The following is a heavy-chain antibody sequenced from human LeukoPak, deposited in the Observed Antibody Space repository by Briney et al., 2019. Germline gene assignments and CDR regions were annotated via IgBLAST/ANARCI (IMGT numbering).Heavy chain of an antibody. CDR3: ARDTLLEWRFFDY. CDR2: FNPSGGST. Sequence: ASVKVSCKASGYTFTSYYMHWVRQAPGQGLEWMGIFNPSGGSTSYAQKFQGRVTMTRDMSTSTVYMELSSLRSEDTAVYYCARDTLLEWRFFDYWGQGTLVTVSS. J-gene: IGHJ4*02. D-gene: IGHD3-3*01. V-gene: IGHV1-46*01. CDR1: GYTFTSYY.